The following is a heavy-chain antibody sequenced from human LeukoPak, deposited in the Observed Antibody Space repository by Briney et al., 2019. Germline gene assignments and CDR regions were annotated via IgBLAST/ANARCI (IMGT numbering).Heavy chain of an antibody. V-gene: IGHV4-59*08. Sequence: SETLSLTCTVSGGSLSTYYWSWIRQPPGKGLEWIGYIYYSGSTSYNPSLKSRVTISVDTSTNQFSLRLSSVTDADTAIYYFARQYDFWSGFHFDYWGQGTLVTVSS. CDR3: ARQYDFWSGFHFDY. CDR2: IYYSGST. D-gene: IGHD3-3*01. J-gene: IGHJ4*02. CDR1: GGSLSTYY.